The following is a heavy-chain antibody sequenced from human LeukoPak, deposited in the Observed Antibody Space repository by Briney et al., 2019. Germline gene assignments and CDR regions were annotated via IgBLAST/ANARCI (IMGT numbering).Heavy chain of an antibody. D-gene: IGHD6-13*01. CDR1: GGSISSGSYY. CDR3: ARTMRAAAGNHNWFDP. V-gene: IGHV4-61*02. CDR2: IYTSGST. Sequence: SQTLSLTCTVSGGSISSGSYYWSWIRQPAGKGLEWIGRIYTSGSTNYNPSLKSRVTISVDTSKNQFSLKLSSVTAADTAVYYCARTMRAAAGNHNWFDPWGQGTLVTVSS. J-gene: IGHJ5*02.